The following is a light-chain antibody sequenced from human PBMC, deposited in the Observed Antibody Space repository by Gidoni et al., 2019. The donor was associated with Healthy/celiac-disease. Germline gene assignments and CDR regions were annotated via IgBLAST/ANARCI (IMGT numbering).Light chain of an antibody. CDR3: QVWDSSSDHHGV. V-gene: IGLV3-21*02. Sequence: SYVLNQPPSVSVAPGQTARITCGCNNIGSKSVHWYQQKPGQAPVLVVYDDSDRPSGIPERFSGSNSGNTATLTISRVEAGDEADYYFQVWDSSSDHHGVFGGGTKLTVL. J-gene: IGLJ2*01. CDR1: NIGSKS. CDR2: DDS.